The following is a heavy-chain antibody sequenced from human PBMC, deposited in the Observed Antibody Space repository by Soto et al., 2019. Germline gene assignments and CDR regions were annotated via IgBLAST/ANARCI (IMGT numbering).Heavy chain of an antibody. J-gene: IGHJ6*02. CDR2: ISYDGSNK. CDR1: GFTFSSYG. V-gene: IGHV3-30*18. CDR3: AKDQGDHGGYYYYYGMDV. Sequence: QVQLVESGGGVVQPGRSLRLSCAASGFTFSSYGMHWVRQAPGKGLEWVAVISYDGSNKYYADSVKGRFTISRDNSKNTLYLQMNSLRAEDTAVYYCAKDQGDHGGYYYYYGMDVWGQGTTVTVSS.